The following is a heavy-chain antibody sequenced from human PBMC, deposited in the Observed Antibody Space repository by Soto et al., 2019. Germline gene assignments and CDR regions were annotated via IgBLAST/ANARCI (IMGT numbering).Heavy chain of an antibody. CDR3: AKSLLVVDHAYMDV. CDR2: IIPIQNKA. Sequence: QVQLEQSGAELKKPWSSVKVSCEASGGSFMSYSFTWVRQAPGQGLEWMGMIIPIQNKANYALKFQDRVTITADRSTRTVYMELRSLRPEDTAVYDCAKSLLVVDHAYMDVWGKGTTVTVSS. J-gene: IGHJ6*03. V-gene: IGHV1-69*02. D-gene: IGHD2-15*01. CDR1: GGSFMSYS.